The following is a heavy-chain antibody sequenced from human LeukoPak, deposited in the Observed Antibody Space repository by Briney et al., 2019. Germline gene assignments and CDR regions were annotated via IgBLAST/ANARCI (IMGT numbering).Heavy chain of an antibody. D-gene: IGHD2-15*01. CDR1: GGSISSYY. V-gene: IGHV4-59*12. CDR3: AREGGSASSEVY. CDR2: IYYSGST. J-gene: IGHJ4*02. Sequence: SETLSLTCTVSGGSISSYYWSWIRQPPGKGLEWIGYIYYSGSTNYNPSLKSRVTISLDTSKNQFSLKLNSVTAADTAVYYCAREGGSASSEVYWGQGTLVTVSS.